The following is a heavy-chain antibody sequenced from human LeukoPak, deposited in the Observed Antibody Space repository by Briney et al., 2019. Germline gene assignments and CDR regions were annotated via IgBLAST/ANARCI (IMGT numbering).Heavy chain of an antibody. J-gene: IGHJ4*02. CDR2: INPSGGST. D-gene: IGHD3-3*01. V-gene: IGHV1-46*01. CDR3: ARGYDLPGGY. CDR1: GYPFSNYY. Sequence: ASVKVSCTASGYPFSNYYIHWVRQAPGQTFEWMGIINPSGGSTSYPQVFHGRVTMTSDTSTSTVYMELSSLRSEDTAVYYCARGYDLPGGYWGQGSLVIVSS.